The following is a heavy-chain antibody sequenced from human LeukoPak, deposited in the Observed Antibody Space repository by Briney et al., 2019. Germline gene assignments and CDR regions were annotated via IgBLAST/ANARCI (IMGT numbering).Heavy chain of an antibody. Sequence: SETLSLTCTVSGGSISSYYWNWIRQPPGKGLEWIGYIYYSGSTNYNPSLKSRVTISVDKSKNQFSLKLSSVTAADTAVYYCAANYGSGSYWVGNAFDIWGQGTMVTVSS. V-gene: IGHV4-59*12. CDR2: IYYSGST. D-gene: IGHD3-10*01. CDR1: GGSISSYY. J-gene: IGHJ3*02. CDR3: AANYGSGSYWVGNAFDI.